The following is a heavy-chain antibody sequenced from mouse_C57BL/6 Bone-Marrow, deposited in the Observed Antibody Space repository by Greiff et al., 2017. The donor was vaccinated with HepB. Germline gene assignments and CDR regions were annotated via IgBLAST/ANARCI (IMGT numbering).Heavy chain of an antibody. J-gene: IGHJ4*01. D-gene: IGHD2-1*01. V-gene: IGHV5-17*01. Sequence: EVKLEESGGGLVKPGGSLKLSCAASGFTFSDYGMHWVRQAPEKGLEWVAYISSGSSTIYYADTVKGRFTISRDNAKNTLFLQMTSLRSEDTAMYYCARSFYYGNDYAMDYWGQGTSVTVSS. CDR1: GFTFSDYG. CDR3: ARSFYYGNDYAMDY. CDR2: ISSGSSTI.